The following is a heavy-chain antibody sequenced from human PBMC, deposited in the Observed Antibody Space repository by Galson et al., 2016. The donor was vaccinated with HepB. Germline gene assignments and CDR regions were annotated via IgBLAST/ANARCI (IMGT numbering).Heavy chain of an antibody. D-gene: IGHD1-1*01. V-gene: IGHV3-23*01. J-gene: IGHJ4*02. CDR1: GFTFSSYA. Sequence: SLRLSCAASGFTFSSYAMSWVRQAAGKGLEWVSAISDSGESRYYTDSVKGRFTISRDNSNNTLYLQMNGLRAEGTAVYYCAKERLVRRIFDHWGQGTLLTVSS. CDR2: ISDSGESR. CDR3: AKERLVRRIFDH.